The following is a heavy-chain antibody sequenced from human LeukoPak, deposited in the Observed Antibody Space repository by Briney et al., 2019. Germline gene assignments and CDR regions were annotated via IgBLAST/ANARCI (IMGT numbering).Heavy chain of an antibody. Sequence: GASVKVSCKASGYTFTSNGISWVRQAPGQGLEWMGWTSAYNGNTNYAQKFQGRVTMTTDTSTSTAYMELRSLRSDDTAVYYCAREEGVVVVTATDAFDIWGQGTMVTVSS. CDR3: AREEGVVVVTATDAFDI. D-gene: IGHD2-15*01. CDR1: GYTFTSNG. CDR2: TSAYNGNT. V-gene: IGHV1-18*04. J-gene: IGHJ3*02.